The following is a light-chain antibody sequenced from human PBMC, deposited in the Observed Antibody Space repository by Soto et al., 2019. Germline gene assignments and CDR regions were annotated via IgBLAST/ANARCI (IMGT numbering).Light chain of an antibody. CDR3: SSYTSSSTYV. J-gene: IGLJ1*01. CDR2: EVS. Sequence: QSALTQPASVSGSPGQSLTISCTGTSSDVGGYNYVSWYQQHPGKAPKLMIYEVSNRPSGVSNRFSGSKSGNTASLTISGLQAEDEDDYYCSSYTSSSTYVFGTGTKVTVL. CDR1: SSDVGGYNY. V-gene: IGLV2-14*01.